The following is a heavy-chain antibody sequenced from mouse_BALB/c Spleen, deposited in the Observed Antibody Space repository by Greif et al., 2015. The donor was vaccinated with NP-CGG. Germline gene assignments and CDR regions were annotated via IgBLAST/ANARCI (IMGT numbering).Heavy chain of an antibody. CDR2: IDPANGNT. J-gene: IGHJ4*01. CDR3: ARMPITTVEAMDY. D-gene: IGHD1-1*01. Sequence: ESGAELVKPGASVKLSCTASGFNIKDTYMHWVKQRPEQGLEWIGRIDPANGNTKYDPKFQGKATITADTSSNTAYLQLSSLTPEDTAVYYCARMPITTVEAMDYWGQGTSVTVSS. CDR1: GFNIKDTY. V-gene: IGHV14-3*02.